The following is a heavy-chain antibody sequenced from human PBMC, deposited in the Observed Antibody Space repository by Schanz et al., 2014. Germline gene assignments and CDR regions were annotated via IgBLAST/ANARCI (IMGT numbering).Heavy chain of an antibody. CDR1: GFTFSSYA. D-gene: IGHD1-20*01. Sequence: EVQLLESGGGLVQPGGSLRLSCAASGFTFSSYAMSWVRQAPGKGLEWVSAISGSGETTYYADSVKGRFTISRDNSKNALYLQMNSLRAEDTAVYYCARRITGTHHNPYYHGMDVWGKGTTVTVSS. CDR2: ISGSGETT. V-gene: IGHV3-23*01. J-gene: IGHJ6*04. CDR3: ARRITGTHHNPYYHGMDV.